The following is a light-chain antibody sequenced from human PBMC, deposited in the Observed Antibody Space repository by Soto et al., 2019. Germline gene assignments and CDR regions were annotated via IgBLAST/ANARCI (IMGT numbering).Light chain of an antibody. Sequence: EIVMTQSPATLSVSPGERATLSCRATQSILRNLAWYQHKPGQPPRLLIYGASTRATSIPARFSGSGSGTEFTLTISSLQSEDFAVYYCQQYNNWWTFGQGAKVDIK. CDR3: QQYNNWWT. J-gene: IGKJ1*01. CDR1: QSILRN. V-gene: IGKV3-15*01. CDR2: GAS.